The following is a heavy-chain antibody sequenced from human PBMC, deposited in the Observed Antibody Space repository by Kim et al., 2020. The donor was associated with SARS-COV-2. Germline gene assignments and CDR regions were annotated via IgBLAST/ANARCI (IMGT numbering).Heavy chain of an antibody. D-gene: IGHD1-26*01. CDR3: AKRLGATFGNFDY. Sequence: GGSLRLSCAASGFTFSDYAMSWVRQAPGKGLEWVSAFSGSGGNTYYADSVKGRFTISRDNSENMLYLQMHSLRAEDTAIYYCAKRLGATFGNFDYWGQGTLVPVSS. V-gene: IGHV3-23*01. CDR2: FSGSGGNT. CDR1: GFTFSDYA. J-gene: IGHJ4*02.